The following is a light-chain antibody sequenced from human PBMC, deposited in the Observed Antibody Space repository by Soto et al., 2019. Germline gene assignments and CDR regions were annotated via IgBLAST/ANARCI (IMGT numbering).Light chain of an antibody. J-gene: IGKJ4*01. CDR2: AAS. CDR1: QDINIW. CDR3: QQYNVYPLT. V-gene: IGKV1D-16*01. Sequence: DVQMTQSPSSLSASVGDRVTITCRASQDINIWLAWYQQKPGQAPKSLIYAASSLQTGVPSRFSGSESGTDFTLTISSLQPEDSATYYCQQYNVYPLTFGGGTKVEIK.